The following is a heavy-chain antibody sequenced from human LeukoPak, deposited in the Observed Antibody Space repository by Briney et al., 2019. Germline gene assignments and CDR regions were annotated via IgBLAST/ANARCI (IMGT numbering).Heavy chain of an antibody. CDR3: ARENSGHLFDY. D-gene: IGHD3-9*01. Sequence: PSETLSLTCTVSGGSISSGGYYWSWIRQHPGKGLEWIGYIYYSGSTYYNPSLKSRVTISVDTSKNQFSLKLSSVTAADTAVYYCARENSGHLFDYWGQGTLVTVPS. CDR2: IYYSGST. CDR1: GGSISSGGYY. J-gene: IGHJ4*02. V-gene: IGHV4-31*03.